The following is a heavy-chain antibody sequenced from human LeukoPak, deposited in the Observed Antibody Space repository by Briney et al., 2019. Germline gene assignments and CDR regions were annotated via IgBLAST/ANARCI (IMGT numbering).Heavy chain of an antibody. CDR2: INPSGGST. D-gene: IGHD1-1*01. CDR1: GYAFISYY. V-gene: IGHV1-46*01. Sequence: ASVKVSCKASGYAFISYYMHWVRQAPGQGLEWIGIINPSGGSTRYAQKFQGRVTVTSDTSTSTVYMELSSLRSEDTAVYYCARAASRLDDAFDIWGQGTMVTVSS. CDR3: ARAASRLDDAFDI. J-gene: IGHJ3*02.